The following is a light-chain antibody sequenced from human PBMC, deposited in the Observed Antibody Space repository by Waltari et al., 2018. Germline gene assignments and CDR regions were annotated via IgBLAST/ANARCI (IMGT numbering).Light chain of an antibody. J-gene: IGKJ1*01. Sequence: DIVMTQSPDSLAVSLGERATINCRSSRSVLDSSNNRHYLAWYQQKPGQPPKLLVYWASTRESGVPDRFSGSGSGTDYTLTICSLQAEDVAVYYCHQDYDIPWTFGQGTRVEIK. V-gene: IGKV4-1*01. CDR2: WAS. CDR3: HQDYDIPWT. CDR1: RSVLDSSNNRHY.